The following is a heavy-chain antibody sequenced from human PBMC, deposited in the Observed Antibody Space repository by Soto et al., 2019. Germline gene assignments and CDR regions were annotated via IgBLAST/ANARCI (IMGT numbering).Heavy chain of an antibody. V-gene: IGHV3-33*01. J-gene: IGHJ4*02. CDR2: IWYDGSNK. D-gene: IGHD3-10*01. Sequence: GGSLRLSCAASGFTFSSYGMHWVRQAPGKGLEWVAVIWYDGSNKYYADSVKGRFTISRDNSKNTLYLQMNSLRAEDTAVYYCARAMVVAGPTLSYFDYWGQGTLVTVSS. CDR1: GFTFSSYG. CDR3: ARAMVVAGPTLSYFDY.